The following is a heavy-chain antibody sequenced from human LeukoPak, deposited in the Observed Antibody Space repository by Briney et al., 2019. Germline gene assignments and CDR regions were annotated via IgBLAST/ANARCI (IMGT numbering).Heavy chain of an antibody. CDR2: IWYDGSNK. J-gene: IGHJ3*02. Sequence: GGSLRLSCAASGXTFSSHGMHWVRQAPGKGLEWVEVIWYDGSNKFYADSVRGRFTISRDNSKNTLYVQMNSLRAEDTAVYYCARGRGSGWYDAFDIWGQGTMVTVSS. V-gene: IGHV3-33*01. D-gene: IGHD6-19*01. CDR1: GXTFSSHG. CDR3: ARGRGSGWYDAFDI.